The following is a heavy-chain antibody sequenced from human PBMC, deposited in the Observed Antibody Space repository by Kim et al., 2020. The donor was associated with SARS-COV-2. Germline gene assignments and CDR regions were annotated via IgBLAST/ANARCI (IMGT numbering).Heavy chain of an antibody. V-gene: IGHV3-33*01. D-gene: IGHD1-26*01. Sequence: GGSLRLSCAASGFTFSSYGMHWVRQAPGKGLEWVAVIWYDGSNKYYADSVKGRFTISRDNSKNTLYLQMNSLRAEDTAVYYCARYGIVGATPVFDYWGQGTLVTVSS. CDR1: GFTFSSYG. J-gene: IGHJ4*02. CDR2: IWYDGSNK. CDR3: ARYGIVGATPVFDY.